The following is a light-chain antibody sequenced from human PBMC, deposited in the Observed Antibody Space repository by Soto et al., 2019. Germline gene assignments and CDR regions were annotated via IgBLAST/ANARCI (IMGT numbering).Light chain of an antibody. CDR1: SSNIGNNY. CDR3: GTWDSSLREV. Sequence: QAVVTQPPSVSAAPGQKVTISCSGSSSNIGNNYVSWYQQLPGTAPKLLIYDNNKRPSGIPDRFSGSKSGTSATLGITGLQTGDEADYYCGTWDSSLREVFGGGTKLTVL. CDR2: DNN. J-gene: IGLJ2*01. V-gene: IGLV1-51*01.